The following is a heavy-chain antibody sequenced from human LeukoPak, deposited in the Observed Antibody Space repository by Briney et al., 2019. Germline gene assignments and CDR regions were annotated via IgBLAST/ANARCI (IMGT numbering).Heavy chain of an antibody. J-gene: IGHJ6*02. D-gene: IGHD3-3*01. CDR2: ISSSSGYI. V-gene: IGHV3-21*04. CDR1: GFTFSSYS. CDR3: AGGGYYDFWSLGVYGMDV. Sequence: GGSLRLSCAASGFTFSSYSMNWVRQAPGKGLEWVSSISSSSGYIYYADSVKGRFTISRDNAKNSLYLQMNSLRAEDTAVYYCAGGGYYDFWSLGVYGMDVWGQGTTVTVSS.